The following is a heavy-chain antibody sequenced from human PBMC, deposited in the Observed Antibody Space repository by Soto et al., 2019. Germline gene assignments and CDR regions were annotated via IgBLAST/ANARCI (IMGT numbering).Heavy chain of an antibody. D-gene: IGHD3-3*01. J-gene: IGHJ6*02. V-gene: IGHV1-69*13. CDR2: IIPIFGTA. CDR1: GGTFSSYA. Sequence: WASVKVSCKASGGTFSSYAISWVRQAPGQGLEWMGGIIPIFGTANYAQKFQGGVTITADDSTSTAYMELSSLRSEDTAVYYCARDRSIFGVVILPYYYYGMDVWGQGTTVTVSS. CDR3: ARDRSIFGVVILPYYYYGMDV.